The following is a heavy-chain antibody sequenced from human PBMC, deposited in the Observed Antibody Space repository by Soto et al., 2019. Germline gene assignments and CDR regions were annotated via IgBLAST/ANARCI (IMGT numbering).Heavy chain of an antibody. D-gene: IGHD2-15*01. V-gene: IGHV3-30*18. Sequence: GGSLRLSCAASGFTFSLSGMHWVRQAPGKGLEWVATTTYDGSNKNYADSVKGRFTISRDNSKNTLYLQMNRLGPEDTAVYNCVKEGGFCSGGSCYSGYYYGLDVWGQGTTVTVSS. CDR3: VKEGGFCSGGSCYSGYYYGLDV. CDR2: TTYDGSNK. J-gene: IGHJ6*02. CDR1: GFTFSLSG.